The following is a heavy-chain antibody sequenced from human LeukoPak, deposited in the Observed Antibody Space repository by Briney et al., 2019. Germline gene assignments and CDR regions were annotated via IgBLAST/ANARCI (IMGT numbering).Heavy chain of an antibody. CDR1: GYTFTSHY. D-gene: IGHD6-6*01. CDR3: AREYSSSFNFDS. V-gene: IGHV1-46*01. J-gene: IGHJ4*02. Sequence: ASVKVSCKASGYTFTSHYMHWVRQAPGQGPEWMEIINPSGGSTTYSQKFQGRVTMTGDTSTSTVYMELSSLRSEDTAVYYCAREYSSSFNFDSWGQGTLVIVSS. CDR2: INPSGGST.